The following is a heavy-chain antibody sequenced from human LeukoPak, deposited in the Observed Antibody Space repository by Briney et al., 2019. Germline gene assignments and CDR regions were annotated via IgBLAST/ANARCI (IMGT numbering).Heavy chain of an antibody. D-gene: IGHD2-21*01. V-gene: IGHV3-21*01. J-gene: IGHJ4*02. CDR2: ISSSGTYI. CDR1: GFTFSSYG. Sequence: GGSLRLSCAASGFTFSSYGMNWVRQAPGKGLERVSSISSSGTYIYFADSVKGRFTISRDNAKNSLYLQMNSLRAEDTALYYCAREQSYSEEIVVVNPPFYYWGQGTLVTVSS. CDR3: AREQSYSEEIVVVNPPFYY.